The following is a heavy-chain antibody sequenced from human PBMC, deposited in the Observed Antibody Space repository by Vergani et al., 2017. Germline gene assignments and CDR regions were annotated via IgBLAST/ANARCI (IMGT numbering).Heavy chain of an antibody. Sequence: QVQLQESGPGLVKPSETLSLTCTVSGGSISSYYWSWIRQPPGKGLEWIGYIYTSGSTNYNPSLKSRVTISVDTSKNQFSLKLSSVTAADTAVYYCASLRRTYYYGSGRYARGGPNYYDYGMDVWGQGTTVTVSS. J-gene: IGHJ6*02. CDR3: ASLRRTYYYGSGRYARGGPNYYDYGMDV. CDR1: GGSISSYY. CDR2: IYTSGST. D-gene: IGHD3-10*01. V-gene: IGHV4-4*09.